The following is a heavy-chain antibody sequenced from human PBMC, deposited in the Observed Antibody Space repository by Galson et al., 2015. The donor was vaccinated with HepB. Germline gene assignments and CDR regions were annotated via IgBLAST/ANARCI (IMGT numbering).Heavy chain of an antibody. J-gene: IGHJ4*02. CDR3: ASLGAGRGVRGY. D-gene: IGHD3-10*01. CDR2: ISSSSSYI. V-gene: IGHV3-21*01. CDR1: GFTFSSYS. Sequence: SLRLSCAASGFTFSSYSMNWVRQAPGKGLEWVSSISSSSSYIYYADSVKGRFTISRDNAKNSLYLQMNSLRAEDTAVYYCASLGAGRGVRGYWGQGTLVTVSS.